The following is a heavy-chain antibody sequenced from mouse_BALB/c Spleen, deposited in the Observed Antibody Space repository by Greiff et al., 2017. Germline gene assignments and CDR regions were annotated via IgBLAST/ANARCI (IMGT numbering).Heavy chain of an antibody. J-gene: IGHJ4*01. CDR2: ISSGGST. V-gene: IGHV5-6-5*01. CDR3: ARGGDYGTAMDY. D-gene: IGHD2-1*01. CDR1: GFTFSSYA. Sequence: EVKLVESGGGLVKPGGSLKLSCAASGFTFSSYAMSWVRQTPEKRLEWVASISSGGSTYYPDSVKGRFTISRDNARNILYLQMSSLRSEDTAMYYCARGGDYGTAMDYWGQGTSVTVSS.